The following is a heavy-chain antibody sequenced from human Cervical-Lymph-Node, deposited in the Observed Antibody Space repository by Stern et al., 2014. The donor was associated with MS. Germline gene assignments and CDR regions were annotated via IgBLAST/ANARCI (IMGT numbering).Heavy chain of an antibody. CDR1: GFTFSSYA. CDR2: INGGGDST. J-gene: IGHJ4*02. Sequence: EVQLVESGGGLVQPGGSLRLYCAASGFTFSSYAMSWVRQAPGKGLEWVSAINGGGDSTYYADSVKGRVTISRDNSKNTLYVQMNSLRTEDTAVYYCARGPILTGYDYWGQGTLVTVSS. D-gene: IGHD3-9*01. V-gene: IGHV3-23*04. CDR3: ARGPILTGYDY.